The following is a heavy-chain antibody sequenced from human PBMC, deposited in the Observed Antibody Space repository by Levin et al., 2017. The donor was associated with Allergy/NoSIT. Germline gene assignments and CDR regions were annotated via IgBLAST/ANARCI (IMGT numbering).Heavy chain of an antibody. V-gene: IGHV4-34*01. CDR3: ARGKKLRFVEWLYRFDY. J-gene: IGHJ4*02. D-gene: IGHD3-3*01. CDR1: GGPFSGYY. Sequence: SETLSLTCAVYGGPFSGYYWNWIRQPPEKGLEWIGEVNDSGSTNYNPSLKSRVTMSVDTSKNQFSLKLTSVTAADTAVYYCARGKKLRFVEWLYRFDYWGQGALVTVSS. CDR2: VNDSGST.